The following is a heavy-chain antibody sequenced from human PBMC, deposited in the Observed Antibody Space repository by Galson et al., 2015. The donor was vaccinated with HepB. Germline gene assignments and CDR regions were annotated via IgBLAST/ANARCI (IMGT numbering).Heavy chain of an antibody. CDR1: GGSFSGYY. CDR2: INHSGST. D-gene: IGHD4-17*01. CDR3: ARALVNGDSPKPYYFDY. Sequence: ETLSLTCAVYGGSFSGYYWSWIRQPPGKGLEWIGEINHSGSTNYNPSLKSRVTISVDTSKNQFSLKLSSVTAADTAVYYCARALVNGDSPKPYYFDYWGQGTLVTVSS. J-gene: IGHJ4*02. V-gene: IGHV4-34*01.